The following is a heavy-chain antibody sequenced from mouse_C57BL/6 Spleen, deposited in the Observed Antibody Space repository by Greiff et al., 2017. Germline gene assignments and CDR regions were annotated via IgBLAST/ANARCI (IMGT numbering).Heavy chain of an antibody. CDR3: ARGYYGSSSYAMDY. CDR2: IYPSYSET. D-gene: IGHD1-1*01. CDR1: GYTFTSYW. J-gene: IGHJ4*01. Sequence: QVQLQQPGAELVRPGSSVKLSCKASGYTFTSYWMDWVKQRPGQGLEWIGNIYPSYSETHYNQKFKDKATLTVDKSSSTAYMQLSSLTSEDSAVYYCARGYYGSSSYAMDYWGQGTSVTVSS. V-gene: IGHV1-61*01.